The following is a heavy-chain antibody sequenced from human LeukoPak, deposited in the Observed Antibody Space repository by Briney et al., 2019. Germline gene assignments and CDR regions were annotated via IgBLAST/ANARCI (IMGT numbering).Heavy chain of an antibody. CDR3: ARTRDYSRNLCCYYAMDV. Sequence: PGGSLRLSCAASGFTFSSYAMHWVRQAPGKGLEWVAVISYDGSNKYYADSVKGRFTISRDNSKNTLYLQMNSLRAEDTAVYYCARTRDYSRNLCCYYAMDVWGQGTTVIVSS. J-gene: IGHJ6*02. D-gene: IGHD6-13*01. V-gene: IGHV3-30-3*01. CDR1: GFTFSSYA. CDR2: ISYDGSNK.